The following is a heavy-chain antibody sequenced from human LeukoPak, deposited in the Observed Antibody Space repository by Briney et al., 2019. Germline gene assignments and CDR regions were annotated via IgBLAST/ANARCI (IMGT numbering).Heavy chain of an antibody. D-gene: IGHD3-22*01. CDR2: ISGSGGST. V-gene: IGHV3-23*01. J-gene: IGHJ4*02. CDR3: AKRGENRITMIVVVIVPYFDY. CDR1: GFTFSSYG. Sequence: GGSLRLSCAASGFTFSSYGMTWVRQAPGKGLEWVSAISGSGGSTYYADSVKGRFTISRDNSKNTLYLQMNSLRAEDTAVYYCAKRGENRITMIVVVIVPYFDYWGQGTLVTVSS.